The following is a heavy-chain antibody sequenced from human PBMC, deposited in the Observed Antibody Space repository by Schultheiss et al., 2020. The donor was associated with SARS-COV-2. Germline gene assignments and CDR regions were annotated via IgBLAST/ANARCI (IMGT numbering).Heavy chain of an antibody. CDR1: GFTFSSYA. J-gene: IGHJ6*02. V-gene: IGHV3-30*04. CDR3: ARDPVPYGSGIYGMDV. D-gene: IGHD3-10*01. CDR2: ISYDGSNK. Sequence: GESLKISCAASGFTFSSYAMHWVRQAPGKGLEWVAVISYDGSNKYYADSVKGRLTISRDNSKNTLFLQMNSLRAEDTAVYYCARDPVPYGSGIYGMDVWGQGTTVTVSS.